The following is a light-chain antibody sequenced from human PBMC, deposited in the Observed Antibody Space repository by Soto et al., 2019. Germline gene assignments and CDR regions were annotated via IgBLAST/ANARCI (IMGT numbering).Light chain of an antibody. J-gene: IGKJ1*01. CDR2: GAS. V-gene: IGKV3-15*01. Sequence: EIVLTQSPGTLSLSPGERATLSCRASQSVSSNLAWYQQKPGQAPRLLIYGASTRATGIPARFSGSGSGTEFTLTISSLQSEDFAVYYCQQYNNWPPTLGQGTKVDIK. CDR3: QQYNNWPPT. CDR1: QSVSSN.